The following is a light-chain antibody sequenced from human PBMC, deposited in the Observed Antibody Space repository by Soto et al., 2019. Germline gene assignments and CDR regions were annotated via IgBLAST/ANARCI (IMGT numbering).Light chain of an antibody. Sequence: IQLTQSPSSMSASVGDRVTITCRASQGISSYLAWYQQKPGKAPKLLIYAASTLQSGVPSRFSGSGSGTDFTLTISSLQPEDFATYYCQQANTFALTFGGGTKVDNK. V-gene: IGKV1-9*01. CDR1: QGISSY. J-gene: IGKJ4*01. CDR3: QQANTFALT. CDR2: AAS.